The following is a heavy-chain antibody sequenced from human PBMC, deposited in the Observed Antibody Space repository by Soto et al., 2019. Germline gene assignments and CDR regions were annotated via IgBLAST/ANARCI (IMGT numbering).Heavy chain of an antibody. D-gene: IGHD6-19*01. CDR2: ISSSSSTI. Sequence: EVQLVESGGGLVQPGGSLRLSCAASGFTFSSYSMKWVRQAPGKGLEWVSYISSSSSTIYYADSVKGRFTISRDNAKNSLYLQMNSLRDEDTAVYYCARRAWGVAGGFDYWGQGTLVTVSS. V-gene: IGHV3-48*02. J-gene: IGHJ4*02. CDR1: GFTFSSYS. CDR3: ARRAWGVAGGFDY.